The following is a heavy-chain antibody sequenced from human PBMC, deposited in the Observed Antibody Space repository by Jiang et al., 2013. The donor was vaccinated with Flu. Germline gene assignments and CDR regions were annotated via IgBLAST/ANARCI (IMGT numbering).Heavy chain of an antibody. CDR2: IYYSGST. CDR1: GGSISSYY. CDR3: ARWSRKYSSVYYFDY. Sequence: VSGGSISSYYWSWIRQPPGKGLEWIGYIYYSGSTNYNPSLKSRVTISVDTSKNQFSLKLSSVTAADTAVYYCARWSRKYSSVYYFDYWGQGTLVTVSS. V-gene: IGHV4-59*01. J-gene: IGHJ4*02. D-gene: IGHD6-25*01.